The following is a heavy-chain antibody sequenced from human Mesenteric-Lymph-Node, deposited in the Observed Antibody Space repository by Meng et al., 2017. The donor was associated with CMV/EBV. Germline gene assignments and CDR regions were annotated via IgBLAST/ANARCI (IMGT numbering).Heavy chain of an antibody. D-gene: IGHD4-11*01. CDR3: ARGRTTLRP. J-gene: IGHJ5*02. CDR1: GGSISSSSYY. CDR2: IYYSGST. Sequence: SETLSLTCTVSGGSISSSSYYWGWIRQPPGKGLEWIGSIYYSGSTYYNPSLKSRVTISVDTSKNQFSLKLSSVTAADTAVYYCARGRTTLRPWGQGTLVTVSS. V-gene: IGHV4-39*01.